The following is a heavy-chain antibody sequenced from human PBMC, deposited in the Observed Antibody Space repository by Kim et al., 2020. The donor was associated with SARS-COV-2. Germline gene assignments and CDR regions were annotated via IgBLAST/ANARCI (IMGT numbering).Heavy chain of an antibody. Sequence: DSVKGRFTISRDNSKNTLYLQMNSLRAEDTAVYYCAKDPCSSTSCFYFDYWGQGTLVTVSS. D-gene: IGHD2-2*01. V-gene: IGHV3-23*01. J-gene: IGHJ4*02. CDR3: AKDPCSSTSCFYFDY.